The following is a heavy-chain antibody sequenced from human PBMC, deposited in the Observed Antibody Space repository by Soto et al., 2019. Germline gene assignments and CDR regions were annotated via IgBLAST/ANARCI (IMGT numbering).Heavy chain of an antibody. Sequence: VASVKVSCKASGYTFTGYYMHWVRQAPGQGLEWMGWINPNSGGTNYAQKFQGWVTMTRDTSISTAYMELSRLRSDDTAVYYCARCHLSEVSGMDVWGQGTTVTVSS. J-gene: IGHJ6*02. CDR1: GYTFTGYY. CDR3: ARCHLSEVSGMDV. V-gene: IGHV1-2*04. CDR2: INPNSGGT.